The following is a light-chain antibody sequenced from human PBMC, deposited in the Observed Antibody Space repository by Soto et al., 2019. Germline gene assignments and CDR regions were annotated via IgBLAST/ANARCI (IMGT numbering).Light chain of an antibody. CDR2: WAS. J-gene: IGKJ4*01. CDR1: QSVLYNSNSKNY. CDR3: QQYYSPPLT. Sequence: DIFMTQYTAYLAVSLGESATINCKSSQSVLYNSNSKNYLAWYQQKVGQPPKLPIYWASTRESGVPDRFSGSGSGTDFTLTISSLQAEDVAVYYCQQYYSPPLTFGGGTKVDI. V-gene: IGKV4-1*01.